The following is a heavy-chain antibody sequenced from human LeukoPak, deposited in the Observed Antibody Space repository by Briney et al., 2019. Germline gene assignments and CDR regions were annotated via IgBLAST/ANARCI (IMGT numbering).Heavy chain of an antibody. V-gene: IGHV3-30*04. CDR2: ISYDGSNK. CDR3: ARDLYYYYYYMDV. J-gene: IGHJ6*03. CDR1: GFTFSSYA. Sequence: GGSLRLSSAASGFTFSSYAMHWVRQAPGKGLEWVAVISYDGSNKYYADSVKGRFTISRDNSKNTLYLQMNSLRAEDTAVYYCARDLYYYYYYMDVWGKGTTVTVSS.